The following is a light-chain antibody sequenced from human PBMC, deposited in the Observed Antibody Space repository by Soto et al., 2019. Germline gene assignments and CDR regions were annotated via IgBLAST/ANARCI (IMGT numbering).Light chain of an antibody. J-gene: IGKJ3*01. Sequence: EIVLTQSPGTLSLSPGERATLSCRASQSVSSSYLAWYQQTPGQAPRLLIYGASRRATGIPDRFSGSGSGTDFTLTISRLEPEDFAVYYCQQYGSSPLTFGPGTKVDIK. CDR2: GAS. V-gene: IGKV3-20*01. CDR3: QQYGSSPLT. CDR1: QSVSSSY.